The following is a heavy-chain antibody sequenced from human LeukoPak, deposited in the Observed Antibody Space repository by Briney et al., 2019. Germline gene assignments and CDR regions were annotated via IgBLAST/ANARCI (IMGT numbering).Heavy chain of an antibody. CDR3: ARASVPYDFWSGYYYYYGMDV. D-gene: IGHD3-3*01. Sequence: ASVKVSCKASGYTFTSNYIHWVRQAPGQGLEWMGMIYPRDGSTNYAQKFQGRVTITADESTSTAYMELSSLRSEDTAVYYCARASVPYDFWSGYYYYYGMDVWGQGTTVTVSS. CDR1: GYTFTSNY. J-gene: IGHJ6*02. V-gene: IGHV1-46*01. CDR2: IYPRDGST.